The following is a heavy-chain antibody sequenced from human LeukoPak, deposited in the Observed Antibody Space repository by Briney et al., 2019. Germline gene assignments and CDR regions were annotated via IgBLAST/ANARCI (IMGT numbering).Heavy chain of an antibody. Sequence: GGSLRLSCAASGFNFSRNGMHWVRQAPGQGLEWVAFIRIDGTNKFYGDSVRGRFIISRDNSKNTLYLQMNSLRAEDTAVYYCVRDFDDVNGDYYYIPEYWGRGMLVAVSS. CDR2: IRIDGTNK. J-gene: IGHJ4*02. D-gene: IGHD3-22*01. CDR1: GFNFSRNG. CDR3: VRDFDDVNGDYYYIPEY. V-gene: IGHV3-30*02.